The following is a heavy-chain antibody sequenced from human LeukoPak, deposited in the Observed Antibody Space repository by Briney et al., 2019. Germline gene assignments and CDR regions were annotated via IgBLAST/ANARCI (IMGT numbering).Heavy chain of an antibody. CDR2: INPSGGST. D-gene: IGHD4-17*01. J-gene: IGHJ4*02. CDR1: GYTFTSYY. Sequence: ASVKVSCKTSGYTFTSYYIHWVRQAPGQGLEWMGIINPSGGSTSYAQKFQGRVTMTRDTSTSTVYMYLSSLRSEDTAVYYYARDSLYGVVDYWGRGTLVTVSS. CDR3: ARDSLYGVVDY. V-gene: IGHV1-46*01.